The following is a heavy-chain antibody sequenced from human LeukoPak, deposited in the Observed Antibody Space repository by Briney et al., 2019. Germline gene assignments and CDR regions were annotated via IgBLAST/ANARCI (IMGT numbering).Heavy chain of an antibody. V-gene: IGHV3-23*01. CDR1: GFTFSSYT. D-gene: IGHD3-22*01. CDR2: ISTSGGSS. Sequence: GGSLRLSCAASGFTFSSYTMSWVRQAPGKGLEWVSGISTSGGSSSYADSVKGRFTISRDNPRNTLYMQMNSLRAEDTALYYCAIMHPYYDGSGYWVQWGQGTLVTVSS. CDR3: AIMHPYYDGSGYWVQ. J-gene: IGHJ4*02.